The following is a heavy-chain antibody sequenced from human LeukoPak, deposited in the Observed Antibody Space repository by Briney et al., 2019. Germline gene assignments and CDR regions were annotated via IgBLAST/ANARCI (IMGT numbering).Heavy chain of an antibody. V-gene: IGHV4-30-4*08. J-gene: IGHJ6*03. CDR2: IYYSGST. Sequence: PSQTLSLTCTVSGGSISSGDYYWSRIRQPPGKGLEWIGYIYYSGSTYYNPSLKSRVTISVDTSKNQFSLKLSSVTAADTAVYHCARVTTHYYYYYMDVWGKGTTVTVSS. CDR1: GGSISSGDYY. D-gene: IGHD4-11*01. CDR3: ARVTTHYYYYYMDV.